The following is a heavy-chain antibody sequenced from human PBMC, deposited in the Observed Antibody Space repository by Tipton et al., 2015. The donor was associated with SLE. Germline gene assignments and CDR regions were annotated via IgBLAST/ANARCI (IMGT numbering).Heavy chain of an antibody. D-gene: IGHD5-18*01. V-gene: IGHV4-59*01. CDR2: IYYSGST. J-gene: IGHJ4*02. CDR3: ARPSAMVNYFDY. CDR1: GGSISSYY. Sequence: TLSLTCTVSGGSISSYYWSWIRQPPGKGLEWIGYIYYSGSTNYNPSLKSRVTISVDTSKNQFSLKLSSVTAADTAVYYCARPSAMVNYFDYWGQGTLVTVSS.